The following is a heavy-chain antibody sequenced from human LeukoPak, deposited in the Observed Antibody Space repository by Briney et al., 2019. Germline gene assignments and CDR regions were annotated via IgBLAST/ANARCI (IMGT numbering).Heavy chain of an antibody. D-gene: IGHD3-16*01. Sequence: SGGSLRLSCAASGYTVSDKPMTWVRQAAGKGLEWVSVIYSDGGTHYSESVKGRFYISRDNSKNTLYLQMNSLGAEDTAVYYCAARPDSHRGPYDYWGQGTLVTVSS. CDR3: AARPDSHRGPYDY. J-gene: IGHJ4*02. CDR1: GYTVSDKP. V-gene: IGHV3-66*01. CDR2: IYSDGGT.